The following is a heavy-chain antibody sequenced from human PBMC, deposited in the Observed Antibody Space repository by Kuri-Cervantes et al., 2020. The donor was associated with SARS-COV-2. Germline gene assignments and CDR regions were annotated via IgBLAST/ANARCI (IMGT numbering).Heavy chain of an antibody. D-gene: IGHD6-13*01. J-gene: IGHJ6*03. CDR2: ISGGGGST. CDR1: GFTFSSYA. V-gene: IGHV3-23*01. Sequence: GESLKISCAASGFTFSSYAMSWVRQAPGKGLEWVSAISGGGGSTYYADSVKGRFTISRDNSKNTLYLQMNSLRAEDTAVYYCSLSSSSVYYYYMDVWGKGTTVTVSS. CDR3: SLSSSSVYYYYMDV.